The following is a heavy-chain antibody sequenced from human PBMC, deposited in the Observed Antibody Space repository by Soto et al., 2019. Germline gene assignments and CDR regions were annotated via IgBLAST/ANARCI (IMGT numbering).Heavy chain of an antibody. CDR1: GGTFSSYA. V-gene: IGHV1-69*06. Sequence: SVKVSCKASGGTFSSYAISWVRQAPGQGLEWVGGIIPIFGTANYAQKFQGRVTITADKSTSTAYMELSSLRSEDTAVYYCARGAGQGSSWYPFDYWGQGTLVTVSS. CDR3: ARGAGQGSSWYPFDY. CDR2: IIPIFGTA. J-gene: IGHJ4*02. D-gene: IGHD6-13*01.